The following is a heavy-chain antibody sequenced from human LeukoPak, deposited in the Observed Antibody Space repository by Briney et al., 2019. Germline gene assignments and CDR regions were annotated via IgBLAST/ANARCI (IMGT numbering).Heavy chain of an antibody. J-gene: IGHJ4*02. CDR2: IYHSGST. CDR1: GYSISSGYY. V-gene: IGHV4-38-2*02. CDR3: ARVGTYYDILTGYSPKGAFDY. Sequence: SETLSLTCTVSGYSISSGYYWGWIRQPPGKGLEWVGSIYHSGSTYYNPSLKSRVTISVDTSKNQFSLKLSSVTAADTAVYYCARVGTYYDILTGYSPKGAFDYWGQGTLVTVSS. D-gene: IGHD3-9*01.